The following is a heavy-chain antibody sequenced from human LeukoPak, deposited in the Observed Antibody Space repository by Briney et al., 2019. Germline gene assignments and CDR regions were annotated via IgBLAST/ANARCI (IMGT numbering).Heavy chain of an antibody. V-gene: IGHV1-18*01. D-gene: IGHD6-19*01. CDR3: ARVSGFGVAGPVDV. CDR1: GYTFTSYG. J-gene: IGHJ6*02. CDR2: ISAYNGNT. Sequence: ASVKVSCKASGYTFTSYGISWVRQAPGQGLEWXXWISAYNGNTNYAQKLQGRVTMTTDTSTSTAYMELRSLRSDDTAVYYCARVSGFGVAGPVDVWGQGTTVTVSS.